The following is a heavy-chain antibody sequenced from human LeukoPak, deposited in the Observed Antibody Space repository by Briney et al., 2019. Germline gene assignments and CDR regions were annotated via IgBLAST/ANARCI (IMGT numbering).Heavy chain of an antibody. CDR3: ARAEGYGGELDS. V-gene: IGHV3-30*04. J-gene: IGHJ4*02. CDR2: IPYDGSNK. D-gene: IGHD4-23*01. CDR1: GFTFSTYA. Sequence: GGSLRLSCAASGFTFSTYAMHWVRQAPGKGLEWVAVIPYDGSNKYYADSVKGRFTISRENSKNRLYLQMNSLRAEDTAVYYCARAEGYGGELDSWGQGTLVTVSA.